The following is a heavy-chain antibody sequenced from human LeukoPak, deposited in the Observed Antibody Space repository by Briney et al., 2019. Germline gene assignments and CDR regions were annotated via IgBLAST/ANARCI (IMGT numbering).Heavy chain of an antibody. CDR3: AKDPGYSYGPGDFDY. Sequence: GGSLRLSCAASGFTFSSYGMHWVRQAPGKGLEWVAFIRYDGSNKYYADSVKGRFTISRDNSKNTLYLQMNSLRAEDTAVYYCAKDPGYSYGPGDFDYWGQGTLVTVSS. D-gene: IGHD5-18*01. V-gene: IGHV3-30*02. CDR1: GFTFSSYG. CDR2: IRYDGSNK. J-gene: IGHJ4*02.